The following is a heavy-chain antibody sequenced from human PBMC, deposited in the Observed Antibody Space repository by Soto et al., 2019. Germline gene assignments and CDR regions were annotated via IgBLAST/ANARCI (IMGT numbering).Heavy chain of an antibody. J-gene: IGHJ5*02. CDR1: GYTFTSYD. D-gene: IGHD3-16*02. Sequence: QVQLVQSGAEVKKPGASVKVSCKASGYTFTSYDINWVRQATGQGLEWMGWMNPNSGNTGYAQKFQGRVTMTRNTSISTAYMELSSLRSEDMAVYYCARGSGIYDYIWGSYRYTYWFDPWGQGTLVTVSS. V-gene: IGHV1-8*01. CDR3: ARGSGIYDYIWGSYRYTYWFDP. CDR2: MNPNSGNT.